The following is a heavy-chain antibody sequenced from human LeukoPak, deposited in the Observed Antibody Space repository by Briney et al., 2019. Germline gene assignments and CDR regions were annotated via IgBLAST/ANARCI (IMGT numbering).Heavy chain of an antibody. CDR3: VRTTEGGYTYDYFYYYYMDV. Sequence: SETLSLTCAVSGGSVSSSYWCNWVRQPPGKGLEWIGEIHHNGSTHYNPSLKSRVTISVDSSKNQFSLKLSSVTAADTAVYYCVRTTEGGYTYDYFYYYYMDVWGKGTTVTISS. CDR1: GGSVSSSYW. CDR2: IHHNGST. D-gene: IGHD5-18*01. J-gene: IGHJ6*03. V-gene: IGHV4-4*02.